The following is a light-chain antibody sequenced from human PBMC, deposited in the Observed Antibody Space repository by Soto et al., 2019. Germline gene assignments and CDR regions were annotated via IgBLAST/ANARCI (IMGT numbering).Light chain of an antibody. V-gene: IGLV2-14*01. Sequence: QSALTQPASVSGSPGQSITISCTGTSSDVGGYKYVSWYQQHPGKAPKLMIYEVSNRPSGVSNRFSGSKSGNTASLTISGLQAEDEANYYCNSYTSSSTVVFGGGTKLTVL. J-gene: IGLJ2*01. CDR3: NSYTSSSTVV. CDR2: EVS. CDR1: SSDVGGYKY.